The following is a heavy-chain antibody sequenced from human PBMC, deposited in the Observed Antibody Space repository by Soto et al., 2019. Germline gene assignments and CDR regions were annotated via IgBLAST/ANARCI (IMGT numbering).Heavy chain of an antibody. Sequence: SETLSLTCPVSGDSISSSGYYWGWIRQPPGKGLEWIGTIYYTGSSYYNPSLKSRVIISVDTSKNQFSLKLSPVTAADTAIYYCASLHSGYAFDLDYWGQGTLVTVSS. CDR2: IYYTGSS. D-gene: IGHD5-12*01. CDR1: GDSISSSGYY. J-gene: IGHJ4*02. CDR3: ASLHSGYAFDLDY. V-gene: IGHV4-39*01.